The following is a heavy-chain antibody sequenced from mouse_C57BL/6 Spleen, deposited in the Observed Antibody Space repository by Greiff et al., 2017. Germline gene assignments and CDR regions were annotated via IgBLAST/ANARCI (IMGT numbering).Heavy chain of an antibody. D-gene: IGHD2-4*01. Sequence: QVQLQQPGAELVRPGSSVKLSCRASGYTFTSYWMHWVKQRPIQGLEWIGNITTSDSDTHYNQKFKDKATLTVDKSSSTAYMQLSSLTSEDSAVYYCARGDYEMDYYAMDYWGQGTSVTVSS. CDR2: ITTSDSDT. CDR1: GYTFTSYW. CDR3: ARGDYEMDYYAMDY. J-gene: IGHJ4*01. V-gene: IGHV1-52*01.